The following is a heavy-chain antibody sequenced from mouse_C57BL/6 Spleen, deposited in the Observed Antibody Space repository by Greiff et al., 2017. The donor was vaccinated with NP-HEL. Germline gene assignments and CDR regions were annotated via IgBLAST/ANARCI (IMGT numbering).Heavy chain of an antibody. CDR2: IDPHSGGT. CDR1: GYTFTSYW. D-gene: IGHD2-4*01. J-gene: IGHJ4*01. V-gene: IGHV1-72*01. Sequence: VQLQQPGAELVKPGASVTLSCKASGYTFTSYWMHWVKQRPGRGLEWIGRIDPHSGGTKYNEKFKSKAPLTVDKPSSPAYMQLSSLTSEDSAVYYCARAIYYDYAMDYWGQGTSVTVSS. CDR3: ARAIYYDYAMDY.